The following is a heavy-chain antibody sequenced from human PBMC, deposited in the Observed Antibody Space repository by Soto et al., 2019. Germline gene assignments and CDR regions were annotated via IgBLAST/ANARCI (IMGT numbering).Heavy chain of an antibody. V-gene: IGHV3-23*01. Sequence: GGSLRLSCAASGFTFSSYAMSWVRQAPGKGLEWVSAISGSGGSTYYADSVKGRFTISRDNAKNPLYLQMNSLRAEDTAVYYCARLLGGYYYYGMDVWGQGTTVTVSS. CDR3: ARLLGGYYYYGMDV. J-gene: IGHJ6*02. D-gene: IGHD3-16*01. CDR1: GFTFSSYA. CDR2: ISGSGGST.